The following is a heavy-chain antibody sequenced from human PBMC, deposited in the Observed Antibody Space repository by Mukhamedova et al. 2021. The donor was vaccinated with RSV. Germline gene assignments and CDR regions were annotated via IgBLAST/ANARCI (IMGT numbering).Heavy chain of an antibody. Sequence: PGQGLEWMGGIIPILGIANYAQKFQGRVTITADKSTSTAYMELSSLRSEDTAVYYCARAPESLYYYYMDVRGQGTT. J-gene: IGHJ6*03. CDR2: IIPILGIA. CDR3: ARAPESLYYYYMDV. V-gene: IGHV1-69*10.